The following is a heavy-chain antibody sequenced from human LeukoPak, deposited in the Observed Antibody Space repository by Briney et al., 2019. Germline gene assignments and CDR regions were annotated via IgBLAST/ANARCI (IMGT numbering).Heavy chain of an antibody. V-gene: IGHV4-4*02. CDR3: ARDPRGKWELVVGAFDI. Sequence: SETLSLTCAVSGGSISSSNWWSWVRQPPGKGLEWIGEIYHSGSTNYNPSLKSRVTISVDKSKNQFSLKLSSVTAADTAVYYCARDPRGKWELVVGAFDIWGQGTMVTVSS. CDR2: IYHSGST. CDR1: GGSISSSNW. J-gene: IGHJ3*02. D-gene: IGHD1-26*01.